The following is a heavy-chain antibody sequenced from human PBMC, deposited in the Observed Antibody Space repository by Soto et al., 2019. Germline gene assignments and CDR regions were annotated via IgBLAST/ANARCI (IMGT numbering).Heavy chain of an antibody. CDR3: ASSDNALTARRDYYYMDV. J-gene: IGHJ6*03. CDR2: IYYSGST. V-gene: IGHV4-39*01. D-gene: IGHD6-6*01. Sequence: QLQLQESGPGLVKPSETLSLTCTVSGGSISSSSYYWGWIRQPPGKGLEWIGSIYYSGSTYHNPSLKSRVTLSVDTSKSQFSLKLSSVTAADTAVYYCASSDNALTARRDYYYMDVWGKGTTVTVSS. CDR1: GGSISSSSYY.